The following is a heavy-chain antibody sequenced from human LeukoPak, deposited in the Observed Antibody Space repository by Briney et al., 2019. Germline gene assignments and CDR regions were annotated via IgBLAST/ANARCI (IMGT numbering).Heavy chain of an antibody. CDR2: IKSDGTST. V-gene: IGHV3-64*01. J-gene: IGHJ4*02. Sequence: GGSLRLSCAASGFTFSNYEMNWVRQAPGKGLEYISVIKSDGTSTFYVSSVMGRFTVSRDNSKNTLYLQMGSLRADDMAVYYCARGHCGGDCYSPTDYWGQGTLVTVSS. CDR1: GFTFSNYE. D-gene: IGHD2-21*02. CDR3: ARGHCGGDCYSPTDY.